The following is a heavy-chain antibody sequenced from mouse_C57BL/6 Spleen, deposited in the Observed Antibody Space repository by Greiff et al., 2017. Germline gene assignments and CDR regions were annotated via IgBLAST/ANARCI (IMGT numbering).Heavy chain of an antibody. V-gene: IGHV1-82*01. Sequence: VQLVESGPELVKPGASVKISCKASGYAFSSSWMNWVKQRPGKGLEWIGRIYPGDGDTSYNGKFKGKATLTADKSSSTAYMQLSSLTSEDSAVYFCARRTTVVGDYFDYWGQGTTLTVSS. CDR1: GYAFSSSW. CDR2: IYPGDGDT. CDR3: ARRTTVVGDYFDY. J-gene: IGHJ2*01. D-gene: IGHD1-1*01.